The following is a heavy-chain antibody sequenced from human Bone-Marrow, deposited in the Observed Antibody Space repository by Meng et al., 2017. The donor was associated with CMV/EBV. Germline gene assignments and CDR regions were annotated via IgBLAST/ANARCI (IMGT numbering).Heavy chain of an antibody. CDR2: ISGSGGST. J-gene: IGHJ3*02. CDR1: EFTFSSYS. D-gene: IGHD2-15*01. V-gene: IGHV3-23*01. Sequence: GGSLRLSCAASEFTFSSYSMNWVRQAPGKGLEWVSAISGSGGSTYYADSVKGRFTISRDNSKNTLYLQMNSLRAEDTAVYYCAKVYCSGGSCYSDDAFDIWGQGTMVTVSS. CDR3: AKVYCSGGSCYSDDAFDI.